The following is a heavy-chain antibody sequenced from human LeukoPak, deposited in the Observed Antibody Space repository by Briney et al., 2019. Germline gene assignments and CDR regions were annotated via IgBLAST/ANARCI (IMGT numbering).Heavy chain of an antibody. V-gene: IGHV3-20*04. Sequence: GGSLRLSCAASGFTFDDYGMSWVRQAPGKGLEWVSGINWNGGSTGYADSVKGRFTISRDNAKNSLYLQMNSLRAEDTALYYCASLWIGELFHDAFDIWGQGTMVTVSS. J-gene: IGHJ3*02. CDR3: ASLWIGELFHDAFDI. D-gene: IGHD3-10*01. CDR2: INWNGGST. CDR1: GFTFDDYG.